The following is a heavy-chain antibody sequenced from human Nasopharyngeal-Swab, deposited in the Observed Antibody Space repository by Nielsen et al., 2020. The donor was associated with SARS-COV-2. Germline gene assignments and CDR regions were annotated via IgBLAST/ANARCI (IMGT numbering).Heavy chain of an antibody. CDR3: AIPTRSTPFGY. D-gene: IGHD2-15*01. CDR2: ISPDGSDG. J-gene: IGHJ4*02. Sequence: GSLRLSCAASGFTFSDYWMSWVRQAPGKGLEWVANISPDGSDGQYVDSVRGRLTISRDNAKNSLYLQMSSLRAEDTAVYYCAIPTRSTPFGYWGQGTLVTVSS. CDR1: GFTFSDYW. V-gene: IGHV3-7*03.